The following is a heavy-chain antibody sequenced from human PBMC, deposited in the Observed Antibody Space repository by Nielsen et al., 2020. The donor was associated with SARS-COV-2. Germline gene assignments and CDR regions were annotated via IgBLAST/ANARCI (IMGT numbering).Heavy chain of an antibody. D-gene: IGHD3-22*01. Sequence: SETLSLTCTVSGGSISSSSYYWGWIRQPPGKGLEWIGSIYYSGSTYYNPSLKSRVTISVDTSKNQFSLKLSPVTAADTAVYYCARQDYYDSSGPGDDAFDIWGQGTMVTVSS. CDR1: GGSISSSSYY. CDR3: ARQDYYDSSGPGDDAFDI. CDR2: IYYSGST. V-gene: IGHV4-39*01. J-gene: IGHJ3*02.